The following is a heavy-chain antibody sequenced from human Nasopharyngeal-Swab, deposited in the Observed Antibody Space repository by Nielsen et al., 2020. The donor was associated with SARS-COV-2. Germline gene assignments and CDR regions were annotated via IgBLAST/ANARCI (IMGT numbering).Heavy chain of an antibody. CDR1: GFTFSSYG. CDR3: ARDNLDSSGRGWYYFDY. D-gene: IGHD1-14*01. Sequence: GESLKISCAASGFTFSSYGMHWVRQAPGKGLEWVAVIWYDGSNKYYADSVKGRFTISRDNSKNTLYLQMNSLRAEDTAVYYCARDNLDSSGRGWYYFDYWGQGTLVTVSS. J-gene: IGHJ4*02. CDR2: IWYDGSNK. V-gene: IGHV3-33*01.